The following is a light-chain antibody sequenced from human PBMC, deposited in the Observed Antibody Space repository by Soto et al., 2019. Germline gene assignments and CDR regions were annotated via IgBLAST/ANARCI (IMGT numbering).Light chain of an antibody. CDR3: QQRSGIPDT. CDR2: AAS. J-gene: IGKJ2*01. V-gene: IGKV1-39*01. Sequence: DIQMTQSPASLSASVGDIVTVTCRASQNIGTYLNWYQQQPGKDPKLVIYAASTVQSGVPSRFSGRGSGTELTLTISSLQPEDVATYYCQQRSGIPDTFGQGTKAEIK. CDR1: QNIGTY.